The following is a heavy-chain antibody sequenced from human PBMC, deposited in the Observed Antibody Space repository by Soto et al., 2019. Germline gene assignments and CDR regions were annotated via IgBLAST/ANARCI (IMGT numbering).Heavy chain of an antibody. CDR1: GGSISSGGYY. J-gene: IGHJ6*03. CDR2: IYYSGST. CDR3: ARDRLVVAAEYYYYYYMDV. Sequence: PSETLSLTCTVSGGSISSGGYYWSWIRQHPGKGLEWIGYIYYSGSTYYNPSLKSRVTISVDTSKNQFSLKLSSVTAADTAVYYCARDRLVVAAEYYYYYYMDVWGKGTTVTAP. D-gene: IGHD2-15*01. V-gene: IGHV4-31*03.